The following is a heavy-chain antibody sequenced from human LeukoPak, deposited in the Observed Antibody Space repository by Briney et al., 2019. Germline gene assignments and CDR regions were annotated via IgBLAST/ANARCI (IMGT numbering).Heavy chain of an antibody. CDR3: ARDYITMVRGNWFDP. D-gene: IGHD3-10*01. CDR1: GYTFTGYY. V-gene: IGHV1-2*02. CDR2: INPNSGGT. J-gene: IGHJ5*02. Sequence: VASVKVSCKASGYTFTGYYMHWVRQAPGQGLEWMGWINPNSGGTNYAQKFQGRVTMTRDTSISTAYMELSRLRSDDTAVYYCARDYITMVRGNWFDPWGQGTLVTVSS.